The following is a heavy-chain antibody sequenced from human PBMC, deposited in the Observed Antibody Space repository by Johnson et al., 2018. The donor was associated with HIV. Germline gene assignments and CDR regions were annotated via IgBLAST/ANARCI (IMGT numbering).Heavy chain of an antibody. V-gene: IGHV3-30*03. J-gene: IGHJ3*02. CDR3: ASQLGATGAFDI. CDR2: ISYDGSDK. D-gene: IGHD1-26*01. CDR1: GFTFSSYG. Sequence: QVQLVESGGGVVQPGRSLRLSCAASGFTFSSYGMQWVRQAPAKGLEWVAVISYDGSDKYYADSVKGRFTISRDNAKNSLYLQMNSLRAEDTALYYCASQLGATGAFDIWGQGTMVTVSS.